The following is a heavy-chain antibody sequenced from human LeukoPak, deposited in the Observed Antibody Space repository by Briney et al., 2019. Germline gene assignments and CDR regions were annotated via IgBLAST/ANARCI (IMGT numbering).Heavy chain of an antibody. Sequence: SETLSLTCTVSGASISSGGYYSNWVRQHPGKGLEWIGYIYYTGSTYYNPSLKSRLAISLDTSENQFSLNLSSVTAADTAVYYCAGGTKWEVLPGYWGQGTLVTVSS. CDR1: GASISSGGYY. V-gene: IGHV4-31*03. CDR2: IYYTGST. D-gene: IGHD1-26*01. CDR3: AGGTKWEVLPGY. J-gene: IGHJ4*02.